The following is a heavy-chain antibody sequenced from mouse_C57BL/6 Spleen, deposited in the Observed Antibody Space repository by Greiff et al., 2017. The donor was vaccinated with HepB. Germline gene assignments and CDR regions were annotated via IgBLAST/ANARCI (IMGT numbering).Heavy chain of an antibody. Sequence: QVQLQQPGAELVKPGASVKMSCKASGYTFTSYWITWVKQRPGQGLEWIGDIYPGSGSTNYNEKFKSKATLTVDTSSSTAYMQLSSLTSEDSAVYYCAREGMITTRGYFDYWGQGTTLTVSS. CDR1: GYTFTSYW. V-gene: IGHV1-55*01. D-gene: IGHD2-4*01. CDR3: AREGMITTRGYFDY. J-gene: IGHJ2*01. CDR2: IYPGSGST.